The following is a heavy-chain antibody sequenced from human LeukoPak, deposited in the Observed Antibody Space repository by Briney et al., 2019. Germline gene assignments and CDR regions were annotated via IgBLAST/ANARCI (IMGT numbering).Heavy chain of an antibody. D-gene: IGHD3-3*01. CDR1: GGSFSGYY. CDR3: ARMRWYYDFWSGYLDGFDV. V-gene: IGHV4-34*01. J-gene: IGHJ3*01. Sequence: PSETLSLTCAVYGGSFSGYYWSWIRQPPGKGLESIGEINHSGSTNYNPSLKSRVTISVDTSKNQFSLKLTSVTAADTAVYYCARMRWYYDFWSGYLDGFDVWGQGTMVTVSS. CDR2: INHSGST.